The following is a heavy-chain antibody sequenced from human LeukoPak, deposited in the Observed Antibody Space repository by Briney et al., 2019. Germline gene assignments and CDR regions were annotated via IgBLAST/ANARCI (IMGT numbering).Heavy chain of an antibody. CDR2: IIPIFGTA. CDR3: AREPYYYDSSGYYFDY. D-gene: IGHD3-22*01. V-gene: IGHV1-69*01. Sequence: ASVKVSFKASGGTFSSYAISWVRQAPGQGLEWMGGIIPIFGTANYAQKFQGRVTITADESTSTAYMELSSLRSEDTAVYCCAREPYYYDSSGYYFDYWGQGTLVTVSS. J-gene: IGHJ4*02. CDR1: GGTFSSYA.